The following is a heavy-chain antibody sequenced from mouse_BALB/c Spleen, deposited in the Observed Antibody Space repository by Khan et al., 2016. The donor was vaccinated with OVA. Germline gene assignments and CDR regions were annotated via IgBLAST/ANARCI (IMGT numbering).Heavy chain of an antibody. CDR1: GFSFSRYS. D-gene: IGHD2-2*01. CDR2: ISSGDTYT. V-gene: IGHV5-9-3*01. Sequence: EVELVESGGGLVEPGGSLKLSCAASGFSFSRYSMSWVRQTPEKRLEWVATISSGDTYTYYPDSVRGRFTISRDNAKNTLSLQMSSLRSEDTAIYYCARHEGYYGYGQGDYCGRGTSGTVSA. CDR3: ARHEGYYGYGQGDY. J-gene: IGHJ4*01.